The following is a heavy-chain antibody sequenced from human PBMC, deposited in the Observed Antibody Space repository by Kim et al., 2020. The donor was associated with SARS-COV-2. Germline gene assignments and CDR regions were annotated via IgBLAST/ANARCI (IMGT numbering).Heavy chain of an antibody. Sequence: SETLSLTCTVSGDPINNYYWSWIRQPPGKGLEWIGYISHRGATSYSPSLKSRVTITVDRSKNQFFLRLTSVTAADTAVYYCARDLQATASTLNWGQGTLV. CDR1: GDPINNYY. D-gene: IGHD1-1*01. J-gene: IGHJ1*01. CDR3: ARDLQATASTLN. V-gene: IGHV4-59*13. CDR2: ISHRGAT.